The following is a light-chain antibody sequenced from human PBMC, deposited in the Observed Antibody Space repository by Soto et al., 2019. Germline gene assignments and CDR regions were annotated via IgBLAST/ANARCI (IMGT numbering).Light chain of an antibody. CDR2: DAT. CDR3: QQYRSWPRT. CDR1: QSVSGY. Sequence: EIVLTQSPDTLSLSPGERATLSCRASQSVSGYLGWYQQKPGQAPRLLIYDATTRATDAPAKFRGRGSGTEFSLTISSLQSEDSATYYCQQYRSWPRTFGQGSKVEI. V-gene: IGKV3-15*01. J-gene: IGKJ1*01.